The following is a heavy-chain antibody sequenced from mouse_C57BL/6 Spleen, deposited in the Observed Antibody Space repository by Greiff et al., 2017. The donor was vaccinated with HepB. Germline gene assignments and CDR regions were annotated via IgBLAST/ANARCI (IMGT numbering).Heavy chain of an antibody. D-gene: IGHD1-1*01. CDR2: IDPSDSYT. J-gene: IGHJ2*01. CDR1: GYTFTSYW. V-gene: IGHV1-50*01. Sequence: QVQLQQPGAELVKPGASVKLSCKASGYTFTSYWMQWVKQRPGQGLEWIGEIDPSDSYTNYNQKFKGKATLTVDTSSSTAYMQLSSLTSEDSAVYYCVRSYYGSSYYFDYWGQGTTLTVSS. CDR3: VRSYYGSSYYFDY.